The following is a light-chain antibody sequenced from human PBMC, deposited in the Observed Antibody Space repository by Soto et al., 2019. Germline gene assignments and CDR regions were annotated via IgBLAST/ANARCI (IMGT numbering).Light chain of an antibody. CDR2: TAS. CDR3: QQYYTYPWT. Sequence: IRMTQSPSSLSASTGDRVTITCRASQGISSYLAWYQQKPGKAPKVLIHTASTLQGGVPSRFSGSGSGTDFTLTISRLQSEDFATYYCQQYYTYPWTFGQGTKVEVK. J-gene: IGKJ1*01. V-gene: IGKV1-8*01. CDR1: QGISSY.